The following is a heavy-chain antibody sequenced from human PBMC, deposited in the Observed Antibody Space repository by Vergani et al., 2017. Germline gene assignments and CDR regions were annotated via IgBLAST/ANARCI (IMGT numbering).Heavy chain of an antibody. Sequence: EVQMVESGGGLVKPGGSLRLSCVASGFTFSHYSMNWVRQAPGKGLEWVSSISGNNDDVYYADSVKGRFTISRDNAKNSLYLDMSSLRAEDTAVYYCVRDWRSGSYFTPWVDYWGQGTLVTVSS. CDR3: VRDWRSGSYFTPWVDY. CDR1: GFTFSHYS. V-gene: IGHV3-21*01. D-gene: IGHD1-26*01. J-gene: IGHJ4*02. CDR2: ISGNNDDV.